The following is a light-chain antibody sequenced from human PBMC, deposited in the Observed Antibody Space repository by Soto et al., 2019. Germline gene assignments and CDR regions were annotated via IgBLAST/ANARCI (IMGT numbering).Light chain of an antibody. CDR3: QSSTSTIRV. Sequence: NFMLTQPHSVSESPGKTVTISCTRSSGSIASNFVQWYQQRPGSSPSTVIYEDDQRPSGVPDRFSGSIDSSSNSASLTISGLKTEDEADYYCQSSTSTIRVFGGGTKVTVL. V-gene: IGLV6-57*01. J-gene: IGLJ3*02. CDR2: EDD. CDR1: SGSIASNF.